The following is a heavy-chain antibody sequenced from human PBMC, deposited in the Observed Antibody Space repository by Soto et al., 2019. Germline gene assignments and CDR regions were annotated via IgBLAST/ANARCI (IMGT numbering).Heavy chain of an antibody. CDR1: GYSFSSYD. D-gene: IGHD2-21*01. Sequence: QAQLVQSGAEVRKPGASVKVSCKASGYSFSSYDRNWVRQAPGQGLEWIGWMNPKDGNTGFAQKFKGRVTMTRNTAISTAYRELTSLKSEDPARYYCAPVPLYGDGIVVRKYYYDYIDGWGKGNTVTVSS. V-gene: IGHV1-8*01. CDR3: APVPLYGDGIVVRKYYYDYIDG. J-gene: IGHJ6*03. CDR2: MNPKDGNT.